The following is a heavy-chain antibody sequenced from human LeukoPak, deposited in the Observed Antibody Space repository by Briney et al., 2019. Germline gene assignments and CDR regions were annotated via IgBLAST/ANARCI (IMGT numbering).Heavy chain of an antibody. J-gene: IGHJ4*02. Sequence: GGSLRLSCAASGFTFSTYDMHWVRQALGKGLEWVAGISYDGSNKYYADSVKGRFTISRDNSKNTLYLQMNSLRAEDTAVYYCAKGATDYWGQGALVTVSS. V-gene: IGHV3-30*18. CDR2: ISYDGSNK. CDR1: GFTFSTYD. CDR3: AKGATDY.